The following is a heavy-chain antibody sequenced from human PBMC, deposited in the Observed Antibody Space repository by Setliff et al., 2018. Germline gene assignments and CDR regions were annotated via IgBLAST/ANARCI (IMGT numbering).Heavy chain of an antibody. CDR2: IYYSGST. V-gene: IGHV4-59*08. Sequence: SETLSLTCTVSGDSISGYYWSWIRQPPGKGLEWIGYIYYSGSTTYNPSLKSRVIISLDTSENRFSLELRSVTAADTAVYYCAKGGGRYHSASWGQGTPVTVSS. J-gene: IGHJ4*02. D-gene: IGHD1-26*01. CDR3: AKGGGRYHSAS. CDR1: GDSISGYY.